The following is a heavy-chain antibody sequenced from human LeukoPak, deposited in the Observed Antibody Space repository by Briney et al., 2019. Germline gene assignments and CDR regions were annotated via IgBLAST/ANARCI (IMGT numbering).Heavy chain of an antibody. D-gene: IGHD2-8*02. CDR3: ARAHSSGLDH. V-gene: IGHV3-33*01. Sequence: GGSLRLSCEASGMTFSSYGMHWVRQAPGKGLEWVAAIWSDGNKKFYADSVKGRLTISRDNSKNTVSLQMSSLRAEDTAIYYCARAHSSGLDHWGQGTLVTVSS. J-gene: IGHJ4*02. CDR2: IWSDGNKK. CDR1: GMTFSSYG.